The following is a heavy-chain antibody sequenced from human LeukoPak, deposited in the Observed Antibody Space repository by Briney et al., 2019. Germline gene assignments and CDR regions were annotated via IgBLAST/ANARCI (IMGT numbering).Heavy chain of an antibody. CDR3: ARQGSVVAANFDY. D-gene: IGHD2-15*01. CDR2: ISYDGSKK. CDR1: GFTFSSYA. Sequence: GGSLRLSCAASGFTFSSYAMHWVRQAAGKGLEWVAVISYDGSKKYYADSVKGRFTISRDNSKNTLYLQMNSLGGVDTAVFYCARQGSVVAANFDYWGQGTLVTVSS. V-gene: IGHV3-30-3*01. J-gene: IGHJ4*02.